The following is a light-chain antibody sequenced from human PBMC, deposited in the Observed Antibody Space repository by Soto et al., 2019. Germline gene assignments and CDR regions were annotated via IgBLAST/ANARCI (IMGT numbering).Light chain of an antibody. CDR3: SSYAGSNIVV. CDR2: EVS. V-gene: IGLV2-8*01. J-gene: IGLJ2*01. Sequence: QSVLTQPPSASGSPGQSVTISCTGTGSDVGGYNFVSWYQQHPGKAPKLMIYEVSERPSGVPDRFSGSKSGNTASLTVSGLQAEDEADYYCSSYAGSNIVVFGGGTKLTVL. CDR1: GSDVGGYNF.